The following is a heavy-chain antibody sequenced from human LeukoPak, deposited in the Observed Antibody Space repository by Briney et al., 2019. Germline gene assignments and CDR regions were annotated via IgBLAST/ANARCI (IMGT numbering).Heavy chain of an antibody. CDR2: ISGSGAIT. CDR3: AXXXXXXSADFLDY. J-gene: IGHJ4*02. Sequence: TGGSLRLSCAASGFAFKTYAMSWVRQAPGKGLEWVSAISGSGAITYYADSVKGRCTISRDNSENTLYVQMNRLRAEDTAVYYCAXXXXXXSADFLDYWGQGTLVT. CDR1: GFAFKTYA. V-gene: IGHV3-23*01.